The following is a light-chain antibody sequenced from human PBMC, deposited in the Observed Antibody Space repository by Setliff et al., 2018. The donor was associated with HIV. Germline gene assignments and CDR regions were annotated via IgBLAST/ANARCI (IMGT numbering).Light chain of an antibody. Sequence: ALTQPASLSGSPGQSITISCTGTSSDVGGYNYVSWYQQHPGKAPKRMIYEVSNRPSGVSDRFSGSQSGNTASLTIFGLQTEDEADYFCSSYTSSSPLYVFGTGTKVTVL. CDR3: SSYTSSSPLYV. J-gene: IGLJ1*01. V-gene: IGLV2-14*01. CDR1: SSDVGGYNY. CDR2: EVS.